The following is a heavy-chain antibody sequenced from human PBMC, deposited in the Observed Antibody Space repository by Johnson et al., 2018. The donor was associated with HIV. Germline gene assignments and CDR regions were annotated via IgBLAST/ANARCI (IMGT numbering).Heavy chain of an antibody. J-gene: IGHJ3*02. Sequence: VISYDGSNKYYADSVKGRFTISRDNAKNSLYLQMNSLRAEDTAVYYCAREWGIAARRGGAFDIWGQGTMVTVSS. CDR2: ISYDGSNK. D-gene: IGHD6-6*01. CDR3: AREWGIAARRGGAFDI. V-gene: IGHV3-30*07.